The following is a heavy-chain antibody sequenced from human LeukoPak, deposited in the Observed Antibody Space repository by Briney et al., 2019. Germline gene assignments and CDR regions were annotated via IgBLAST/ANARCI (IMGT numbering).Heavy chain of an antibody. Sequence: ASVKVSCKAAGGTIINYVISWVRQAPGQGLEWMGGIIPIFTTANYAQKFQGRVTITADESTSTAYMELSSLRSEDTAVYYCARGPQVGAFDLWGQGTMVTVPS. CDR2: IIPIFTTA. J-gene: IGHJ3*01. V-gene: IGHV1-69*13. D-gene: IGHD1-26*01. CDR1: GGTIINYV. CDR3: ARGPQVGAFDL.